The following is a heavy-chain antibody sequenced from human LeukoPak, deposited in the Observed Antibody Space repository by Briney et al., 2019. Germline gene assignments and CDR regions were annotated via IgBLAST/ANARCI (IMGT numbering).Heavy chain of an antibody. V-gene: IGHV4-59*08. Sequence: SETLSLTCTVSGGSISSNYWTWIRQPPGKGLEWIGYIYYSGITNYNPSLKSRVTISVDTSKNQFSLKLSSVTAADTAVYYCARGGRGYSYGYGYFDYWGQGTLVTVSS. CDR2: IYYSGIT. CDR1: GGSISSNY. CDR3: ARGGRGYSYGYGYFDY. J-gene: IGHJ4*02. D-gene: IGHD5-18*01.